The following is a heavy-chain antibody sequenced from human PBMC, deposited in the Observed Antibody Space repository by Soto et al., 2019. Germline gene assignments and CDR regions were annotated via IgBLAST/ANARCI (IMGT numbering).Heavy chain of an antibody. Sequence: ASVKVSCKVSGYTLTELSMHWVRQAPGKGLEWMGGFDPEDGETIYAQKFQGRVTMTEDTSTDTAYMELSSLRSEDTAVYYCATGLSGSYYVTDYWGQGTVGNVSS. D-gene: IGHD1-26*01. V-gene: IGHV1-24*01. CDR3: ATGLSGSYYVTDY. J-gene: IGHJ4*02. CDR1: GYTLTELS. CDR2: FDPEDGET.